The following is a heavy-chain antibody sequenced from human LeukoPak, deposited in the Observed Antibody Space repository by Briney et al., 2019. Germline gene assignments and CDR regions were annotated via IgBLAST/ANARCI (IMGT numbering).Heavy chain of an antibody. J-gene: IGHJ4*02. V-gene: IGHV3-7*01. CDR3: STYAY. CDR2: IKQDGSEK. CDR1: GFSFSGYW. D-gene: IGHD2-2*01. Sequence: GGSLRLSCAAGFSFSGYWMSWVRQAPGKGLEWVANIKQDGSEKYYVDSVKGRFTISRDNAKKSLFLQMNSLTMDDTAVYYCSTYAYWGQGTLVTVSS.